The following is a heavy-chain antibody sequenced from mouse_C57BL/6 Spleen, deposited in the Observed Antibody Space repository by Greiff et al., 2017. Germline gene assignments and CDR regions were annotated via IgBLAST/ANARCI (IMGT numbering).Heavy chain of an antibody. Sequence: QVQLQQSGAELVKPGASVKLSCKASGYTFTEYTIHWVKQRSGQGLGWIGWFYPGSGSIKYNEKFKDKATLTADKSSSTVYMELSRLTSEDSAVYFCARDEGDYYGSSYWYFDVWGTGTTVTVSS. CDR3: ARDEGDYYGSSYWYFDV. CDR2: FYPGSGSI. V-gene: IGHV1-62-2*01. J-gene: IGHJ1*03. D-gene: IGHD1-1*01. CDR1: GYTFTEYT.